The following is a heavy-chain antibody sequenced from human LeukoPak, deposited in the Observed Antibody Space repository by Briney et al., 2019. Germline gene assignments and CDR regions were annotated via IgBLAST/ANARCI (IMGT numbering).Heavy chain of an antibody. V-gene: IGHV1-18*01. CDR2: ISAYNGNT. J-gene: IGHJ4*02. D-gene: IGHD2-2*01. CDR1: GYTFTSYG. CDR3: ARGIRYCSSTSCYYVY. Sequence: ASVKVSCKASGYTFTSYGISWVRQAPGQGLEWMGWISAYNGNTNYAQKLQGRVTMTTDTSTSSAYMELRGLRSDDTAVYYCARGIRYCSSTSCYYVYWGQGTLVTVSS.